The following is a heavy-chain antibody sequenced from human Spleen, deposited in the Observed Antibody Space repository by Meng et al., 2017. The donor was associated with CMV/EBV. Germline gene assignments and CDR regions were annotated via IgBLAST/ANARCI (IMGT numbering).Heavy chain of an antibody. CDR2: MNPNSGNT. CDR1: GYTFTSYD. V-gene: IGHV1-8*03. D-gene: IGHD2-2*01. Sequence: ASVKVSCKASGYTFTSYDINWVRQATGQGLEWMGWMNPNSGNTGYAQKFQGRVTITRNTSISTAYMELSSLRSEDTAVYYCARGLGVPAASVMAYYYYYGMDVWVQGTTVTVSS. J-gene: IGHJ6*02. CDR3: ARGLGVPAASVMAYYYYYGMDV.